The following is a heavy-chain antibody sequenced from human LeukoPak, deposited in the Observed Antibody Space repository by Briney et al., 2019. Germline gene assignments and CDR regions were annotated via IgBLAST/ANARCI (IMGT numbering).Heavy chain of an antibody. J-gene: IGHJ6*03. CDR2: IYCSGST. D-gene: IGHD7-27*01. V-gene: IGHV4-59*08. CDR3: ARHLWDYTYYYMDV. Sequence: SETLSLTCTVSGGSISSYYWSWIRQPPGKGLEWIGYIYCSGSTNYNPSLKSRVTISVDTPKNQFSLKLSSVTAADTAVYYCARHLWDYTYYYMDVWGKGTTVTVSS. CDR1: GGSISSYY.